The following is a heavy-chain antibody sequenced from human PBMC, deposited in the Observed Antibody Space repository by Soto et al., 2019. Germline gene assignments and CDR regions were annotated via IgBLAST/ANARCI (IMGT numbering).Heavy chain of an antibody. V-gene: IGHV3-48*02. CDR1: GFTFSSYS. J-gene: IGHJ2*01. CDR3: ARDSLTSSGWYFDL. CDR2: ISSSSSTI. D-gene: IGHD3-16*01. Sequence: GGSLRLSCAASGFTFSSYSMNWVRQAPGKGLEWVSYISSSSSTIYYADSVKGRFTISRDNAKNSRYLQMNSLRDEATAVYYCARDSLTSSGWYFDLWGRGTLVTVSS.